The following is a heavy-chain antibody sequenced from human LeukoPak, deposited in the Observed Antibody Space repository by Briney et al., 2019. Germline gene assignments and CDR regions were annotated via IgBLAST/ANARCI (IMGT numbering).Heavy chain of an antibody. D-gene: IGHD2-2*02. CDR3: ARVTGGRYCSTTSCYMRGWFDP. CDR2: ISPIFGTA. V-gene: IGHV1-69*06. Sequence: GASVKVSCKASGGTFSSYAISWVRQAPGQGLEWMGGISPIFGTANYAQRFQGRVTVTADKSTSTAYMELSSLRSEDTAVYYCARVTGGRYCSTTSCYMRGWFDPWGQGTLVTVSS. J-gene: IGHJ5*02. CDR1: GGTFSSYA.